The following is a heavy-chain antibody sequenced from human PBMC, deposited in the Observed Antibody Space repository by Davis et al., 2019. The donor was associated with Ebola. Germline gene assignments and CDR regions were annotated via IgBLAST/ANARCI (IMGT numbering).Heavy chain of an antibody. V-gene: IGHV1-69*04. Sequence: AASVKVSCKASGGTFSSYAISWVRQAPGQGLEWMGRIIPILGIANYAQKFQGRVTITADESTSTAYMELSSLRSEDTAVYYCASDYYDSSGYYSIRDWGQGTLVTVSS. CDR3: ASDYYDSSGYYSIRD. CDR1: GGTFSSYA. CDR2: IIPILGIA. D-gene: IGHD3-22*01. J-gene: IGHJ4*02.